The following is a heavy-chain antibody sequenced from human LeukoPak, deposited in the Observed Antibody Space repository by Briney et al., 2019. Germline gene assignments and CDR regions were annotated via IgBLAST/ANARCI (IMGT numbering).Heavy chain of an antibody. CDR1: GFTVSSNY. CDR2: MYSGGST. J-gene: IGHJ4*02. CDR3: ARGPRSSWSPFDY. D-gene: IGHD6-13*01. V-gene: IGHV3-66*01. Sequence: GGSLRLSCAASGFTVSSNYMSGVRQAPGKGLDWVAGMYSGGSTYSADSVKGRFNISRDNSKNPLYLQMNSLRAEDTPVYYCARGPRSSWSPFDYWGQGTLVTVSS.